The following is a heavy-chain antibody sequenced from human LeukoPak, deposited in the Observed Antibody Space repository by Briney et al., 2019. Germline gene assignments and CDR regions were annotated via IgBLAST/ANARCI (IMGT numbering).Heavy chain of an antibody. Sequence: PGGSLRLSCAASGFTFSSYWMSWVRQAPGKGLEWVANIKQDGSEKYYVDSVKGRFTISRDNAKNSLYLQMNSLRAEDTAVYYCAKQYCSGGSCYGHLDYWGQGTLVTVSS. D-gene: IGHD2-15*01. CDR3: AKQYCSGGSCYGHLDY. J-gene: IGHJ4*02. CDR1: GFTFSSYW. CDR2: IKQDGSEK. V-gene: IGHV3-7*01.